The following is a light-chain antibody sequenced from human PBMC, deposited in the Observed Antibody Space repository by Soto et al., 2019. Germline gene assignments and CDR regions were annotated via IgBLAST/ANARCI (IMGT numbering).Light chain of an antibody. CDR2: NVS. J-gene: IGKJ1*01. Sequence: EIVLTQSPGTLSLSPGERATLSCRASQSVSSAYLAWYQQKPGQAPRLLIYNVSRRATGIPDRFSGSGSGTDFTLTVSRLEPEDFAVYYCQQYGASPETFGHGTKVEIK. CDR1: QSVSSAY. CDR3: QQYGASPET. V-gene: IGKV3-20*01.